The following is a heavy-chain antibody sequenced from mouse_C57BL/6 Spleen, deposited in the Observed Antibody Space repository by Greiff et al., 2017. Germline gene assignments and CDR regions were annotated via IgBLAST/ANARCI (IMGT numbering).Heavy chain of an antibody. CDR3: ARYPYGRYAMDY. CDR2: IDPNRGGT. V-gene: IGHV1-72*01. Sequence: QVQLQQPGAELVKPGASVKLSCKASGYTFTSYWMHWVKQRPGRGLEWIGEIDPNRGGTKYNEKFKSKATLTVDKSSSTAYMQLSSLTSEDSAVYDSARYPYGRYAMDYWGQGTSVTVSS. D-gene: IGHD1-1*01. J-gene: IGHJ4*01. CDR1: GYTFTSYW.